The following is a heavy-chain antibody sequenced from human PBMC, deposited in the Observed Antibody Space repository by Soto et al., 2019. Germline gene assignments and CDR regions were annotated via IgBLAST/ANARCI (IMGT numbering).Heavy chain of an antibody. CDR3: ARTSAAGKYYYGMDV. V-gene: IGHV5-51*01. J-gene: IGHJ6*02. CDR2: IYPGDSDT. D-gene: IGHD6-13*01. Sequence: GAALKISCKGSGYSFTSYWMGWVRQMPGKGLEWMGIIYPGDSDTRYSPSFQGQVTISADKSISTAYLQWSSLKASDTAMYYCARTSAAGKYYYGMDVWGQGTTVTSP. CDR1: GYSFTSYW.